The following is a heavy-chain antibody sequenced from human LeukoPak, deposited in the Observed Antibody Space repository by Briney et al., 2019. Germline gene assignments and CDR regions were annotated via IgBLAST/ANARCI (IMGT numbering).Heavy chain of an antibody. J-gene: IGHJ4*02. CDR1: GFTFSSYS. Sequence: GGSLRLSCAASGFTFSSYSMNWVRQAPGKGLEWVSYISSSSSTIYYADSVKGRFTISRDNAKNSLYLQMNSLRDEDTAVYYCARLYYYDSSGYYYWDYWGQGTLVTVSS. V-gene: IGHV3-48*02. D-gene: IGHD3-22*01. CDR3: ARLYYYDSSGYYYWDY. CDR2: ISSSSSTI.